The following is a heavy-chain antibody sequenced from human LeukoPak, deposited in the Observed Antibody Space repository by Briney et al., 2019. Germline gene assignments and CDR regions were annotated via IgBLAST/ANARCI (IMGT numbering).Heavy chain of an antibody. CDR1: GFTFSSYA. CDR2: ISGSGGST. Sequence: GSLRLSCAASGFTFSSYAMSWVRQAPGKGLEWVSAISGSGGSTYYADSVKGRFTISRDNSKNTLYLQMNSLRAEDTAVYYCAKHPLWFGELSVGYYFDYWGQGTLVTVSS. CDR3: AKHPLWFGELSVGYYFDY. D-gene: IGHD3-10*01. J-gene: IGHJ4*02. V-gene: IGHV3-23*01.